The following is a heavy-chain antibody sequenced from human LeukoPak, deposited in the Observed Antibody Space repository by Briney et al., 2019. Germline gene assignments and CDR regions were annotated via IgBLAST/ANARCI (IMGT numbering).Heavy chain of an antibody. D-gene: IGHD1-26*01. CDR3: ARGRGGSYHY. Sequence: GGSLRLSCAAAGFTFSNDWMHWVRQAPGKGLVWVSRINTDGSTTTYADSVKGRFTISRDNAKNTLYLQMNSLRVEDTAVYYCARGRGGSYHYWGQGTLVTVSS. CDR1: GFTFSNDW. J-gene: IGHJ4*02. CDR2: INTDGSTT. V-gene: IGHV3-74*01.